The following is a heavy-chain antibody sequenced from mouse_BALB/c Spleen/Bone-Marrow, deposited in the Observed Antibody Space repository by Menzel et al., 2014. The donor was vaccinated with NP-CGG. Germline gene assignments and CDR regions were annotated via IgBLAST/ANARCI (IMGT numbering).Heavy chain of an antibody. CDR3: ARDRGDY. J-gene: IGHJ4*01. Sequence: EVKLQESGGGLVKPGGSLKLSCAASGFTFSYYAMSWVRQSPEKRLEWVAEISSGGSYTYYPDTVTGRFTISRDNAKNTLYLEMSSLRSEGTAMYYCARDRGDYWGQGTSVTVSS. CDR1: GFTFSYYA. D-gene: IGHD3-1*01. CDR2: ISSGGSYT. V-gene: IGHV5-9-4*01.